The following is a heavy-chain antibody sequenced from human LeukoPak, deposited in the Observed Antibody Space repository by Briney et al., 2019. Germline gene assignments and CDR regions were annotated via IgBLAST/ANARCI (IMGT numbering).Heavy chain of an antibody. J-gene: IGHJ4*02. CDR2: IFPSGST. CDR1: GGSVFSGTVY. CDR3: ARVFWESGGYFDF. V-gene: IGHV4-61*02. Sequence: KPSETLSLTCSVSGGSVFSGTVYCAWIRQPAGKRLEWLGRIFPSGSTSYNPSVKSRLTMSIDTSENRFSLNLTSVTAGDTAVYYCARVFWESGGYFDFWGQGILVTVSS. D-gene: IGHD2-15*01.